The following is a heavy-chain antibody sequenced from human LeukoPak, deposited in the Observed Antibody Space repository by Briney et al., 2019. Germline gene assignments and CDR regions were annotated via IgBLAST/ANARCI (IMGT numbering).Heavy chain of an antibody. CDR1: GFTFSSYD. CDR2: IGTTGDT. CDR3: ASSPSYSSSWYALDS. J-gene: IGHJ4*02. Sequence: GGSLRLSCAASGFTFSSYDMHWVRQPTGKGLEWVSAIGTTGDTYYSDSVRGRFTVSGENAKNSLYLQMNSLRAGDTAVYYCASSPSYSSSWYALDSWGQGTLVTVSS. V-gene: IGHV3-13*01. D-gene: IGHD6-13*01.